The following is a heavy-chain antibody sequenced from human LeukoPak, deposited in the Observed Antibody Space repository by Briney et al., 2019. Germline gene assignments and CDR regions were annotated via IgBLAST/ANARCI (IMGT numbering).Heavy chain of an antibody. CDR1: GGTFSSYA. Sequence: ASVKVSCKASGGTFSSYAISWVRQAPGQGLEWMGRIIPNSGGTNYAQKFQGRVTMTRDTSISTAYMELSRLRSDDTAVYYCARECWSSTSCYGWFDPWGQGTLVTVSS. CDR3: ARECWSSTSCYGWFDP. J-gene: IGHJ5*02. CDR2: IIPNSGGT. V-gene: IGHV1-2*06. D-gene: IGHD2-2*01.